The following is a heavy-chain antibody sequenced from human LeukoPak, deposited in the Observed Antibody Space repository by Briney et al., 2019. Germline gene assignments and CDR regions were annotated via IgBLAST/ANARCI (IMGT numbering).Heavy chain of an antibody. Sequence: ASVKVSCKASGLTFSNYGITWVRQAPGQGLEWVGWISAYDGNTNYAQKFQGRVTMTTDISTSTAHMELRSLRYDDTAVYYCARDGRFAAYEPGYWGQGTLVTVSS. D-gene: IGHD1-14*01. CDR2: ISAYDGNT. CDR3: ARDGRFAAYEPGY. J-gene: IGHJ4*02. V-gene: IGHV1-18*01. CDR1: GLTFSNYG.